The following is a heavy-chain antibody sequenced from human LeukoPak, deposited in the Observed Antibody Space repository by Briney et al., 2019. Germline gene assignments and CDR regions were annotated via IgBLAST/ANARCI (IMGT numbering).Heavy chain of an antibody. CDR1: GFTFSSYA. D-gene: IGHD2-2*01. J-gene: IGHJ4*02. V-gene: IGHV3-23*01. CDR3: AEDRYVVPPGPDY. Sequence: PGGSLRLSCAASGFTFSSYAMSWVRQAPGKGLEWVSSISGSGGNTYYGDSVKGRFTISRDNSKKTLYLQMSSLRVEDTAVYYCAEDRYVVPPGPDYWGQGTLVTVSS. CDR2: ISGSGGNT.